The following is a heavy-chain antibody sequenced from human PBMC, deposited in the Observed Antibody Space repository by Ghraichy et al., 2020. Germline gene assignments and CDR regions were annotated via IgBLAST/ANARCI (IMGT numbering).Heavy chain of an antibody. Sequence: GGSLRLSCAASGFTFSTSTMNWFRQAPGKGLEWVSYISGSSTTIYYADSAKGRFTISRDNAKNSLYLQMNSLRDEDTAVYYCARVSGGAFDIWGQGTMVTVSS. V-gene: IGHV3-48*02. CDR2: ISGSSTTI. CDR3: ARVSGGAFDI. D-gene: IGHD1-26*01. J-gene: IGHJ3*02. CDR1: GFTFSTST.